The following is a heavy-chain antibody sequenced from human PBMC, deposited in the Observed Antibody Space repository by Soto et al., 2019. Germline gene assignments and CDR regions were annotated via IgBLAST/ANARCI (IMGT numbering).Heavy chain of an antibody. CDR2: ILYDGSNK. CDR3: AKIGIPDYYDNSDYAY. J-gene: IGHJ4*02. Sequence: PGGSLRLSCAASGFTFRSYGMHWVRQAPGKGLEWVAVILYDGSNKYYAESVKGRFTISRDNSKNTLYLQMNSLRAEDTALYYCAKIGIPDYYDNSDYAYWGQGTLVTVSS. V-gene: IGHV3-30*18. CDR1: GFTFRSYG. D-gene: IGHD3-22*01.